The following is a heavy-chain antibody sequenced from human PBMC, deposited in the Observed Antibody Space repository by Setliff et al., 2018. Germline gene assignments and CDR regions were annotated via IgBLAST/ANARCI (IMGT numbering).Heavy chain of an antibody. J-gene: IGHJ5*02. V-gene: IGHV4-61*02. D-gene: IGHD6-19*01. CDR1: GGPITDENSW. CDR3: AVDHVTNIAESGYGYTRIDP. CDR2: IYIRGGT. Sequence: PSETLSLTCTVSGGPITDENSWWAWIRQPAGKRPEWLGLIYIRGGTDYNPSLKSRMTISLDTSRNQFSLNLTSVTAADTAVYYCAVDHVTNIAESGYGYTRIDPWGQGIPVTVSS.